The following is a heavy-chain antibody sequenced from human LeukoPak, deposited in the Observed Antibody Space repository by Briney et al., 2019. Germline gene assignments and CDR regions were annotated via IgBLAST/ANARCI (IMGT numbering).Heavy chain of an antibody. D-gene: IGHD3-22*01. V-gene: IGHV1-69*13. Sequence: ASVKVSCKASRGTFSSYAISWVRQAPGQGLEWMGGIIPIFGTANYAQKFQGRVTITADEFTSTAYMELSSLRSEDTAVYYCARVYYYDSSGYYGTSNWFDPWGQGTLVTVSS. CDR2: IIPIFGTA. CDR1: RGTFSSYA. CDR3: ARVYYYDSSGYYGTSNWFDP. J-gene: IGHJ5*02.